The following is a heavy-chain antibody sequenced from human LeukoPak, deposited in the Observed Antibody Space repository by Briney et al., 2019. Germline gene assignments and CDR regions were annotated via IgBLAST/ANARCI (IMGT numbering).Heavy chain of an antibody. CDR3: ARVGYYYYMDV. J-gene: IGHJ6*03. V-gene: IGHV4-61*02. CDR2: IYTSGST. D-gene: IGHD3-16*01. CDR1: GGSISSGSYY. Sequence: PSETLSLTCTVSGGSISSGSYYWSWIRQPAGKGLEWIGRIYTSGSTNYNPSLKSRVTISVDTSKNQFSLKLSSVTAADTAVYYCARVGYYYYMDVWGKGTTVTISS.